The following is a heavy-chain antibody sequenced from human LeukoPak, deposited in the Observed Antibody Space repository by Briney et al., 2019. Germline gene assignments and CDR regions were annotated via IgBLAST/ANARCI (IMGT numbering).Heavy chain of an antibody. V-gene: IGHV3-21*01. Sequence: GGSLRLSCAASGFTFSSYAMSWVRQAPGKGLEWVSSISSSSSYIYYADSVKGRFTISRDNAKNSLYLQMNSLRAEDTAVYYCARADHSSGWSFDYWGQGTLVTVSS. D-gene: IGHD6-19*01. CDR2: ISSSSSYI. CDR3: ARADHSSGWSFDY. J-gene: IGHJ4*02. CDR1: GFTFSSYA.